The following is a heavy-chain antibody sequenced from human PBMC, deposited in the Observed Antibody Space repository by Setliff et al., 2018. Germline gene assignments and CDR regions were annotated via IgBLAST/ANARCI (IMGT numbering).Heavy chain of an antibody. CDR2: ISVYNGDT. D-gene: IGHD5-18*01. Sequence: GASVNVSCKASGYTFRNYAFAWVRQAPGQGLEWVGWISVYNGDTNYAQKFQGRVTLTTDISTSTAYMELRSLTSDDSAFYYCARAPSVELVTIRTNSWFTYWGQGTLVTVSS. V-gene: IGHV1-18*01. CDR1: GYTFRNYA. CDR3: ARAPSVELVTIRTNSWFTY. J-gene: IGHJ4*02.